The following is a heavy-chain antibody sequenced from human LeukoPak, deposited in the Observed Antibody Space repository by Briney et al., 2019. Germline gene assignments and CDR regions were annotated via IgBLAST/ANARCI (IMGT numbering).Heavy chain of an antibody. CDR1: GGSISSGDYY. V-gene: IGHV4-30-4*01. CDR2: IYYSGST. CDR3: ARVRASITMVRGAGFDP. D-gene: IGHD3-10*01. J-gene: IGHJ5*02. Sequence: SQTLSLTCTVSGGSISSGDYYWSWIRQPPGKGLGWIGYIYYSGSTYYNPSLKSRVTISVDTSKNQFSLKLSSVTAADTAVYYCARVRASITMVRGAGFDPWGQGTLVTVSS.